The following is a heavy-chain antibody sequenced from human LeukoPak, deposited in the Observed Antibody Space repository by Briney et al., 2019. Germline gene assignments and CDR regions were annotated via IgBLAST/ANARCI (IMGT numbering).Heavy chain of an antibody. CDR3: ARERFSSSPAPFDY. D-gene: IGHD6-13*01. V-gene: IGHV3-30-3*01. J-gene: IGHJ4*02. CDR1: EFTFSTYV. CDR2: ISYDGNYK. Sequence: GGSLRLSCAASEFTFSTYVLHWVRQTPGKGLEWVAVISYDGNYKFYADSVKGRFTISRGNSKNTLYLQMNSLRTEDTAVYYCARERFSSSPAPFDYWGQGTLVTVSS.